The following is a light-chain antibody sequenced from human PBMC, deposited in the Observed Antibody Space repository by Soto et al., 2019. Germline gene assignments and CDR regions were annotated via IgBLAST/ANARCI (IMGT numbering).Light chain of an antibody. J-gene: IGKJ4*01. CDR3: QHRTNLPLT. CDR2: DAS. V-gene: IGKV3-11*01. Sequence: VVLTQAPATLSVSPGERATLSCRASENINTYLAWYQQKPGQAPKLLIYDASNRATGIPARFSASGSGTDFTLTISSLEPEDFAVYYCQHRTNLPLTCGGGTTVEIK. CDR1: ENINTY.